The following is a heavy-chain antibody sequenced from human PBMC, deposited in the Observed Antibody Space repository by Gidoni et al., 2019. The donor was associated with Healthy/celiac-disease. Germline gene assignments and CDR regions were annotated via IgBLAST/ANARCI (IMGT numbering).Heavy chain of an antibody. CDR3: AKDGRSVWFGELLGY. CDR2: ISGSGGST. Sequence: EVQLLESGGGLVQPGGSLRLPCSASGFTFSSYAMSWVRQAPGKGLEWVSAISGSGGSTYYADSVKGRFTISRDNSKNTLYLQMNSLRAEDTAVYYCAKDGRSVWFGELLGYWGQGTLVTVSS. V-gene: IGHV3-23*01. CDR1: GFTFSSYA. J-gene: IGHJ4*02. D-gene: IGHD3-10*01.